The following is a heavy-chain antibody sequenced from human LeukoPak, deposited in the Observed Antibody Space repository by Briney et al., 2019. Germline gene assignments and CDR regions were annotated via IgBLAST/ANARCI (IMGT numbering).Heavy chain of an antibody. J-gene: IGHJ4*02. D-gene: IGHD2-21*01. Sequence: GESLTLSCAASGFTSSSYEMNWVRQAHGKVLEWVSYISSSGTPIHYADSVKGRFTISRDNAKNSLFLQMNSLRAEGTAVYDCAREKAACGGDCYDSWGQGTLVTVSS. V-gene: IGHV3-48*03. CDR1: GFTSSSYE. CDR3: AREKAACGGDCYDS. CDR2: ISSSGTPI.